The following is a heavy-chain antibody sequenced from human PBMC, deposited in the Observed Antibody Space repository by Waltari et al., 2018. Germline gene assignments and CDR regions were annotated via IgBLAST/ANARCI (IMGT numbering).Heavy chain of an antibody. CDR1: GGSISSYY. J-gene: IGHJ4*02. V-gene: IGHV4-59*12. CDR2: IYYSGST. Sequence: QVQLQESGPGLVKPSETLSLTCTVSGGSISSYYWSWIRQPPGKGLEWIGYIYYSGSTNYNPSLKSRVTISVDTSKNQFSLKLSSVTAADTAVYYCARASMTTVTTFDYWGQGTLVTVSS. CDR3: ARASMTTVTTFDY. D-gene: IGHD4-17*01.